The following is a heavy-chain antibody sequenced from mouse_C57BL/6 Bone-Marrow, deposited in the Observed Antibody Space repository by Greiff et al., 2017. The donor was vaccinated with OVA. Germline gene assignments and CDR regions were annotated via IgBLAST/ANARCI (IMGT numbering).Heavy chain of an antibody. Sequence: QVTLKESGPGILQPSQTLSLSCSFSGFSLSTFGMGVGWIRQPSGQGLVWLVHLWWDDDKYYNPALKSRPTTSKDTSKNQVFLKIANVDAADTATYYCARGMDYWGQGTSVTVSA. J-gene: IGHJ4*01. CDR1: GFSLSTFGMG. CDR3: ARGMDY. CDR2: LWWDDDK. V-gene: IGHV8-8*01.